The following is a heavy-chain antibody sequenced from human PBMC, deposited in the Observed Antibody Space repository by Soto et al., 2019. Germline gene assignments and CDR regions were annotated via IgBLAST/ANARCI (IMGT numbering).Heavy chain of an antibody. V-gene: IGHV3-48*03. CDR1: GFTFSSYE. CDR3: ARVPGYYYDSSGYYVGY. D-gene: IGHD3-22*01. J-gene: IGHJ4*02. Sequence: VQLVESGGGLVQPGGSLRLSCAASGFTFSSYEMNWVRQAPGKGLEWVSYISSSGSTIYYADSVKGRFTISRDNAKNSLYLQMNSLRAEDTAVYYCARVPGYYYDSSGYYVGYWGQGTLVTVSS. CDR2: ISSSGSTI.